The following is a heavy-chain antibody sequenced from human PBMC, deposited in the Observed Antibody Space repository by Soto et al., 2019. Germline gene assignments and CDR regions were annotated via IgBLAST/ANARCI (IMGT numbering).Heavy chain of an antibody. CDR1: GGSMRSYS. CDR3: ARAGGDSSGWYGWFDP. Sequence: QVQLQESGPGLVKPSETLSLRCTVSGGSMRSYSWSWIRQPPGKGLEYIGYILYTGSSNYNPSLKSRVTVSMDTSKNQFSLNLRSVTAADTAVYYCARAGGDSSGWYGWFDPWGQGTLVTVSS. D-gene: IGHD6-19*01. CDR2: ILYTGSS. J-gene: IGHJ5*02. V-gene: IGHV4-59*01.